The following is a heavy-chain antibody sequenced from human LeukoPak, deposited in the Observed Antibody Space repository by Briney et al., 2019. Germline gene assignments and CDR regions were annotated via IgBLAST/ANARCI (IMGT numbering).Heavy chain of an antibody. CDR3: TRGCAWYWAFDI. D-gene: IGHD6-19*01. J-gene: IGHJ3*02. V-gene: IGHV5-51*01. CDR2: NYPGDSDT. Sequence: PGEALKISCKGSGYSFTSYWIGWVRQMPGKGLEWGGINYPGDSDTTYSPSFQGQVTISADESISTAYLKWSRLKAADTAMYCCTRGCAWYWAFDIWGQGTMLTVSS. CDR1: GYSFTSYW.